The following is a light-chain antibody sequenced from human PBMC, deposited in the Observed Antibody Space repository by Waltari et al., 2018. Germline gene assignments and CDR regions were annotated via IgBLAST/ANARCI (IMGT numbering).Light chain of an antibody. V-gene: IGKV3-15*01. CDR3: QQYNNWPPYT. CDR1: QSVGSN. Sequence: DIVMTQSPATLSVSPGERATLSCRASQSVGSNLAWYQQKPGQAPRLLIFAASRRATGIPARFSGSGSGTEFTLTIGSLQSEDFAVYYCQQYNNWPPYTFGQGTKLEIK. CDR2: AAS. J-gene: IGKJ2*01.